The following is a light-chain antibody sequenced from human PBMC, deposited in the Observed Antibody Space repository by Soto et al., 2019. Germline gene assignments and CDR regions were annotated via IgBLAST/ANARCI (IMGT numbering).Light chain of an antibody. Sequence: EIVLTQSPGTLSLSPGERATLSCRASQSVRSNLAWYQQRPGQAPRLLIYGASRRATGIPDRFSGSGSGTDFTLTISRLEPEDFAVYFCQQYGSSPWTFGQGTKVDIK. CDR2: GAS. CDR1: QSVRSN. J-gene: IGKJ1*01. V-gene: IGKV3-20*01. CDR3: QQYGSSPWT.